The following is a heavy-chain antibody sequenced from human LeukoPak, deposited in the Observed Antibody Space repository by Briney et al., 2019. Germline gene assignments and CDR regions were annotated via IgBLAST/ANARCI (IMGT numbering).Heavy chain of an antibody. CDR3: ARGGGASSSVHLDY. Sequence: GASVKVSCKASGYIFTEYGIDWVRQAPGQGLEWMGWISAYDHKTDYAQKFQGRVTLTTDTSTSTGYMELRSLRSDDTAVYYCARGGGASSSVHLDYWGQGTLVTVSS. V-gene: IGHV1-18*01. D-gene: IGHD6-6*01. J-gene: IGHJ4*02. CDR1: GYIFTEYG. CDR2: ISAYDHKT.